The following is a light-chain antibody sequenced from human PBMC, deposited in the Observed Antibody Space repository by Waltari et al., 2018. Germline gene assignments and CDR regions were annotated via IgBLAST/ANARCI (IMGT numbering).Light chain of an antibody. V-gene: IGKV3-20*01. Sequence: EIVLTQSPGTLSLSPGERATRPGRASQSVGGTLAWYQQKPGQAPRPLMYGASIRAPGTPDRFSGTGSGTDFSLTISRLEPEDFAVYYCQHYVRLPATFGQGTKVEIK. CDR3: QHYVRLPAT. J-gene: IGKJ1*01. CDR2: GAS. CDR1: QSVGGT.